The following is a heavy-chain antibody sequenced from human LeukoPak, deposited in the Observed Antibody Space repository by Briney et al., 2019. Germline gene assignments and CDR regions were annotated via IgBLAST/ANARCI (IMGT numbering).Heavy chain of an antibody. Sequence: GASVKVSCKASGGTFSSYAISWVRQAPGQGLEWMGGIIPIFGTANYAQKFQGRVTITTDESTSTAYMELSSLRSEDTAVYYCAGGGLAKLGLARTGWFDPWGQGTLVTVSS. D-gene: IGHD1-14*01. V-gene: IGHV1-69*05. CDR1: GGTFSSYA. CDR2: IIPIFGTA. CDR3: AGGGLAKLGLARTGWFDP. J-gene: IGHJ5*02.